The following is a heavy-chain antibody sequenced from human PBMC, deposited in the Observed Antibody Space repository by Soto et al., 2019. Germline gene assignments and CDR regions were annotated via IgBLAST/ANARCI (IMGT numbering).Heavy chain of an antibody. CDR1: GYTFTSYY. D-gene: IGHD5-12*01. J-gene: IGHJ4*02. CDR2: INPSGGST. V-gene: IGHV1-46*01. Sequence: ASVKVSCKASGYTFTSYYMHWVRQAPGQGLEWMGIINPSGGSTSYAQKFQGRFTISRDNAKNSLFLQMNSLRAEDTAVYYCARDGTVLVATINIFDYWGQGTPVTVSS. CDR3: ARDGTVLVATINIFDY.